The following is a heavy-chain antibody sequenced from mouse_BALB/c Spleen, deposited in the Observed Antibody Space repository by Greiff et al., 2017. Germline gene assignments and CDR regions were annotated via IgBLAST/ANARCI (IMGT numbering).Heavy chain of an antibody. CDR2: IYPGDGDT. V-gene: IGHV1-82*01. CDR3: ARWDYGYDY. CDR1: GYAFSSSW. D-gene: IGHD1-2*01. Sequence: QVQLQQSGPELVKPGASVKISCKASGYAFSSSWMNWVKQRPGQGLEWIGRIYPGDGDTNYNGKFKGKATLTADKSSSTAYMQLSSLTSVDSAVYFGARWDYGYDYWGPGTTLTVSS. J-gene: IGHJ2*01.